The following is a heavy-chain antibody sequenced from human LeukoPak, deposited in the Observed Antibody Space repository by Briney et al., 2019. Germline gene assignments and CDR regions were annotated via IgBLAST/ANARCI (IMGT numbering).Heavy chain of an antibody. Sequence: ASVKVSCKISGSTLTVLSIRWVRQAPTKGLEWMGGFHPEHDERIYAQKFQGRVTMTEDTSTDTAYMELYSLRSEDTAVYYCAKVKYNWNSKYFDSWGQGTLVTVSS. D-gene: IGHD1-7*01. CDR1: GSTLTVLS. CDR3: AKVKYNWNSKYFDS. V-gene: IGHV1-24*01. CDR2: FHPEHDER. J-gene: IGHJ4*02.